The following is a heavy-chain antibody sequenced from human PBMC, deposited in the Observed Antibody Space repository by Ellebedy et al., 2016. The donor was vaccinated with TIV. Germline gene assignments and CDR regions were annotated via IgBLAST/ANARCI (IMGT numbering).Heavy chain of an antibody. D-gene: IGHD7-27*01. CDR1: GFTFSSYG. Sequence: GGPLRLSCAASGFTFSSYGIHWVRQAPGKGLEWVTVISHDGFSKYFADSVKGRFTISRDNSKNTVYLQMNSLRAEDTAVYYCARGNWASFYYYGMDVWGQGTTVTVSS. CDR3: ARGNWASFYYYGMDV. J-gene: IGHJ6*02. CDR2: ISHDGFSK. V-gene: IGHV3-30*03.